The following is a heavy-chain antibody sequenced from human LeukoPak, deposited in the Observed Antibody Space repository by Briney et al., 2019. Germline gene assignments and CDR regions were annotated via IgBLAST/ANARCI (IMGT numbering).Heavy chain of an antibody. CDR1: GGSISSSSYY. D-gene: IGHD5-24*01. CDR2: IYYSGST. V-gene: IGHV4-39*07. Sequence: PSETLSLTCTVSGGSISSSSYYWGWIRQPPGKGLECIGSIYYSGSTYYNPSLKSRVTISVDTSKNQFSLKLSSVTAADTAVYYCARVSMEMATIAFDYWGQGTLVTVSS. J-gene: IGHJ4*02. CDR3: ARVSMEMATIAFDY.